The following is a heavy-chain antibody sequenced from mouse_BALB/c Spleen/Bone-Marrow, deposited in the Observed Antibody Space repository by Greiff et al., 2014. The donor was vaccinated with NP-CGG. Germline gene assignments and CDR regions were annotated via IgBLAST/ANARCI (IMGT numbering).Heavy chain of an antibody. V-gene: IGHV7-3*02. CDR2: IRNKANGYTT. J-gene: IGHJ1*01. Sequence: EVKLMESGGGLVQPGGSLRLSCATSGFTFTDYYMSWVRQPPGKALEWLGFIRNKANGYTTEYSASVKGRFTISRDNSQSILYLQMNTLRAEDSATYYCARDRTTATLYWYFDVWGAGTTVTVST. CDR3: ARDRTTATLYWYFDV. D-gene: IGHD1-2*01. CDR1: GFTFTDYY.